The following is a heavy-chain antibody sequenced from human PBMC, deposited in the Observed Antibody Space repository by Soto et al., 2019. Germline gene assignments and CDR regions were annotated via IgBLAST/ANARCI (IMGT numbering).Heavy chain of an antibody. J-gene: IGHJ4*02. Sequence: EVQLLESGGGLVQPGGSLRLSCAASGFTFSSYAMSWVRQAPGKGLEWVSAISGSGGSTYYADSVKGRFTISRDNSKKTLYLQINSLRAEDTAVYYCAKHTRYSSSSSSQYYFDYWGQGTLITVSS. CDR3: AKHTRYSSSSSSQYYFDY. V-gene: IGHV3-23*01. CDR2: ISGSGGST. D-gene: IGHD6-6*01. CDR1: GFTFSSYA.